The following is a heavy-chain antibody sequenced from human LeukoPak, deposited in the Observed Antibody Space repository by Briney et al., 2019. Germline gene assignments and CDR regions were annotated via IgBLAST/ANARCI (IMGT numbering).Heavy chain of an antibody. CDR2: IWYDGSNK. Sequence: PGGSLRLSCAASGFTFSSYGMHWVRQAPGKGLEWVAVIWYDGSNKYYADSVKGRFTISRDNSKNTLYLQMNSLRAEDTAVYYCARGATVVTDYYYGMDVWGQGTTVTVSS. J-gene: IGHJ6*02. V-gene: IGHV3-33*01. D-gene: IGHD4-23*01. CDR1: GFTFSSYG. CDR3: ARGATVVTDYYYGMDV.